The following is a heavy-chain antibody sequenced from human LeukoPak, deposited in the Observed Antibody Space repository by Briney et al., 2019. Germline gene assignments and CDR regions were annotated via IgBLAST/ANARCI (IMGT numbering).Heavy chain of an antibody. J-gene: IGHJ4*02. CDR2: IYTTGNT. D-gene: IGHD3-3*02. Sequence: SQTLSLTCTVSGASISRGSHYRSWIRQPAGKGLEWIGRIYTTGNTNYCPSLWSRVTISVDTSKNQFSLKLSSLTAADTAVYYCARLRRSRLAEFDYWGQGTLVTVSS. CDR3: ARLRRSRLAEFDY. V-gene: IGHV4-61*02. CDR1: GASISRGSHY.